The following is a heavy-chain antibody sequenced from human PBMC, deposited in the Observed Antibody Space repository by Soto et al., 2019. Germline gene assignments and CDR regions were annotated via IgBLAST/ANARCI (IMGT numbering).Heavy chain of an antibody. J-gene: IGHJ3*02. CDR3: ARAPENIYYGGNPDAFQI. CDR1: GGSISSYY. CDR2: IYYSGST. V-gene: IGHV4-59*01. D-gene: IGHD4-17*01. Sequence: PSETLSRTCTVSGGSISSYYWSWIRQPPGKGLEWVVYIYYSGSTNYNPSLKSRVTISVDTSKNQFSLKLSSVTAADTAVYYCARAPENIYYGGNPDAFQIWRKGTMVTVS.